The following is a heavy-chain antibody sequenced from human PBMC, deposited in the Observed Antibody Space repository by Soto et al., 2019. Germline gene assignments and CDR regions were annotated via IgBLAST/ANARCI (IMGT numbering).Heavy chain of an antibody. J-gene: IGHJ3*02. CDR2: ISYSGNT. CDR1: GGSFSGGGYY. D-gene: IGHD3-3*01. Sequence: QVQLQESGPGLVKPSQTLSLTCTVSGGSFSGGGYYWSWIRQHPGKGLEWMGYISYSGNTKYKPSLQSRITIAVDTSENQFSLRLTSGTAADTAIYFCARTSIFGVVLNAFDIWGQGTLVTVSS. CDR3: ARTSIFGVVLNAFDI. V-gene: IGHV4-31*03.